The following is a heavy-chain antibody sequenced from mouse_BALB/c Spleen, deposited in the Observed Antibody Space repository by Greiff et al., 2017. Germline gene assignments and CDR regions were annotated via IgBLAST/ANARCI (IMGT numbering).Heavy chain of an antibody. CDR2: IWAGGST. D-gene: IGHD2-3*01. CDR3: ASNDGYYGGGAMDH. V-gene: IGHV2-9*02. J-gene: IGHJ4*01. CDR1: GFSLTSYG. Sequence: QVHVKQSGPGLVAPSQSLSITCTVSGFSLTSYGVHWVRQPPGKGLEWLGVIWAGGSTNYNSALMSRLSISKDNSKSQVFLKMNSLQTDDTAMYYCASNDGYYGGGAMDHWGQGTSVTVSS.